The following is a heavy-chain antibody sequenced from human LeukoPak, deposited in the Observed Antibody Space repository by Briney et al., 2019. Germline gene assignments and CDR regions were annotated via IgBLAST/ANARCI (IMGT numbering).Heavy chain of an antibody. CDR1: GFTFSSYA. CDR3: AKRGTGYHTYFDY. Sequence: GESLRLPCAASGFTFSSYAMNWVRQAPGKGLEWVSAISGSGGSTYYADSVKGRFTMSRDNSKNTLYLQINSLRAEDTAIYYCAKRGTGYHTYFDYWGQGTLVTVSS. V-gene: IGHV3-23*01. J-gene: IGHJ4*02. D-gene: IGHD3/OR15-3a*01. CDR2: ISGSGGST.